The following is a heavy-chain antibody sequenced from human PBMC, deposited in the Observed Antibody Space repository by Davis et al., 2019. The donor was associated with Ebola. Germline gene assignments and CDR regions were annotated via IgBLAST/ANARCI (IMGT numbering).Heavy chain of an antibody. CDR3: AKEMYESLGF. D-gene: IGHD3-22*01. V-gene: IGHV3-30*18. Sequence: PGGSLRLSCAASGFIFDSYDMHWVRQAPGKGLEWLALISNDGNKKYYADSVKGRFNISRDNSNNTACLQMNSLRSEDTAVYYCAKEMYESLGFWGQGILVTVSS. CDR2: ISNDGNKK. J-gene: IGHJ1*01. CDR1: GFIFDSYD.